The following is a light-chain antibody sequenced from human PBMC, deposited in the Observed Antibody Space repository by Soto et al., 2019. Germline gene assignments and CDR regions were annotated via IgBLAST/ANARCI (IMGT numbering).Light chain of an antibody. V-gene: IGKV1-39*01. Sequence: DIQMTQSPFSLSASFGDRVTLTCRASQSIDTYLNWYQQKPGTAPKLLMYAASTLHSGVPSRFSGSGSGTDFTLTISSLQREDFATYFCQQSHSTPYTFGQGTKLEI. CDR1: QSIDTY. CDR2: AAS. J-gene: IGKJ2*01. CDR3: QQSHSTPYT.